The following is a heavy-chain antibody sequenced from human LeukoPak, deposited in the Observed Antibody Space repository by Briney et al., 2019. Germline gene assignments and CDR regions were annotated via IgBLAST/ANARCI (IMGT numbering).Heavy chain of an antibody. CDR1: GFTFSSYA. CDR3: AKGNGYTYGRYYFDY. D-gene: IGHD5-18*01. J-gene: IGHJ4*02. V-gene: IGHV3-23*01. Sequence: GGSLRLYCAASGFTFSSYAMGWVRQAPGKGLEWVSAITASGDNTYYADSVKGRFTISRDNSKNTLYLQMNSLRAEDTAVYYCAKGNGYTYGRYYFDYWGQGTLVTVSS. CDR2: ITASGDNT.